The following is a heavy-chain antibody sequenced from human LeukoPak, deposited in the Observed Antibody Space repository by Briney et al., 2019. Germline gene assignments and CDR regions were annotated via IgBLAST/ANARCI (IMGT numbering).Heavy chain of an antibody. CDR1: GFSFTSYW. D-gene: IGHD3-10*02. J-gene: IGHJ5*02. Sequence: GESLNISCTTSGFSFTSYWIAWVRQMPGQGLEWIGMIYPGDSDTTYSPSSQGQVIISADTSISTAYLQLTRLQASDTAIYYCARHPPYVSSSAFFDPWGQGTLVTVAS. V-gene: IGHV5-51*01. CDR3: ARHPPYVSSSAFFDP. CDR2: IYPGDSDT.